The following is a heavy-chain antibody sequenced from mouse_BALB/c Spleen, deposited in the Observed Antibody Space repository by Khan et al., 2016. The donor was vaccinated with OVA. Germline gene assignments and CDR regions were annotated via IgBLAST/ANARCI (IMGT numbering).Heavy chain of an antibody. Sequence: VQLKESGPELVKPGASVKISCKASGYSFTGYFMNWVMQSHGKSLEWIGRINPHIGETFYNQKFKDKATLTVDESSSTAHMELRSLASEDSAVYYCARKNGGDFDYWGQGTTLTVSS. J-gene: IGHJ2*01. CDR1: GYSFTGYF. D-gene: IGHD1-1*01. V-gene: IGHV1-20*02. CDR3: ARKNGGDFDY. CDR2: INPHIGET.